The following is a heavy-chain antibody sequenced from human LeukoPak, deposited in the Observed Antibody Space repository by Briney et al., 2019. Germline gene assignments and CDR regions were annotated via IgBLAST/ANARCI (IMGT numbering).Heavy chain of an antibody. Sequence: GASVKVSCKASGYTFTSYGISWVRQAPGQGLEWMGWISAYNGNTNYAQKLQGRVTMTTDTSTSTAYMELRSLRSEDTAVYYCARSRPIAARQYYYYMDVWGKGTTVTVSS. D-gene: IGHD6-6*01. J-gene: IGHJ6*03. CDR2: ISAYNGNT. CDR3: ARSRPIAARQYYYYMDV. CDR1: GYTFTSYG. V-gene: IGHV1-18*01.